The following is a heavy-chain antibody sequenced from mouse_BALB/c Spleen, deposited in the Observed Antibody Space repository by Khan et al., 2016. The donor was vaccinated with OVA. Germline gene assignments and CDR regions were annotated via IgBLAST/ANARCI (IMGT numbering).Heavy chain of an antibody. V-gene: IGHV14-1*02. CDR1: GFNIKDYY. J-gene: IGHJ3*01. CDR2: IDPENGET. Sequence: VQLQQSGAELVRPGALVKLSCKASGFNIKDYYMHWVKQRPEQGLEWIGWIDPENGETVYEPKFQGKASITANTSSNTAYLQLSSLTSENTAVCYCTSAGSSAWFAYWGQGTPVTVSA. CDR3: TSAGSSAWFAY.